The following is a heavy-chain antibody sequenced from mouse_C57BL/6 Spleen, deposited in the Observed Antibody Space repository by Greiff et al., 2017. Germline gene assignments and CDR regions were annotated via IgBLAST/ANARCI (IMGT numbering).Heavy chain of an antibody. D-gene: IGHD3-1*01. CDR1: GYTFTSYW. J-gene: IGHJ4*01. V-gene: IGHV1-52*01. CDR2: IDPSDSET. CDR3: ARRGHSSGSYYYAMDY. Sequence: QVQLQQPGAELVRPGSSVKLSCKASGYTFTSYWMHWVKQRPIQGLEWIGNIDPSDSETHYNQKFKDKATLTVDKSSSTAYMQLSSLTSEDSAVYYCARRGHSSGSYYYAMDYWGQGTSVTVSS.